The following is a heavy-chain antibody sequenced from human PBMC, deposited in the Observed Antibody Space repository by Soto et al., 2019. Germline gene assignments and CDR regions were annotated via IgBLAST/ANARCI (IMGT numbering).Heavy chain of an antibody. J-gene: IGHJ3*02. Sequence: QVQLVQSGAEVKKPGSSVKVYCTASGGTVSSYAISWVRQAPGPGLEWMGGIIPIFGTANYAQKFQGRVTITADESTSTAYLELSSLRSEDTAVSYCARDLGAVATTDDAFDILGQGTMVTVSS. CDR1: GGTVSSYA. CDR2: IIPIFGTA. D-gene: IGHD5-12*01. CDR3: ARDLGAVATTDDAFDI. V-gene: IGHV1-69*01.